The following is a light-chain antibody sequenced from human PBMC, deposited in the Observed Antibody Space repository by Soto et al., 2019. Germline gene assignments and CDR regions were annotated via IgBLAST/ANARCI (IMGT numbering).Light chain of an antibody. CDR3: QQYHNWPGYT. CDR1: QTVSSY. Sequence: EIVMTQSPATLSVSPGGRATLSCRASQTVSSYLAWYQQKPGQAARLLIYGASTRATGIPARFSGSGSGTEFTLTISSLQSEDFAVYFCQQYHNWPGYTFGQGTKVDIK. J-gene: IGKJ2*01. CDR2: GAS. V-gene: IGKV3-15*01.